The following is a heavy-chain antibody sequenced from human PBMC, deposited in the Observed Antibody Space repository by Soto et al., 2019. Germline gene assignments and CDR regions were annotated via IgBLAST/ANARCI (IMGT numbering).Heavy chain of an antibody. J-gene: IGHJ6*02. D-gene: IGHD1-26*01. Sequence: PGESLKISCKGSGYNFADHWIGWVRQMPGQGLEWMGIIYPFDFDTKYSPSFQGHVTISADRSINTAYLQWNSLRASDTAMYYCARQPGTSPYYHHYEMEVWGQGTTVTVSS. CDR2: IYPFDFDT. V-gene: IGHV5-51*01. CDR1: GYNFADHW. CDR3: ARQPGTSPYYHHYEMEV.